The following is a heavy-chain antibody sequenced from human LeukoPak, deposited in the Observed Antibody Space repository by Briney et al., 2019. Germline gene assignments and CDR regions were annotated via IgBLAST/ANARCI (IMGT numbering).Heavy chain of an antibody. CDR3: VRDRERGGNGPIRH. CDR1: GFTIHDYN. J-gene: IGHJ1*01. D-gene: IGHD4-23*01. V-gene: IGHV3-43*01. CDR2: ITWNDGSR. Sequence: PGGSLRLSCAASGFTIHDYNMHWVRQAPGKGLEWVSHITWNDGSRYYADSVKGSFIIYREKSKKYIYLKMNSLRTDDTALYYCVRDRERGGNGPIRHWGQGTLVTVSP.